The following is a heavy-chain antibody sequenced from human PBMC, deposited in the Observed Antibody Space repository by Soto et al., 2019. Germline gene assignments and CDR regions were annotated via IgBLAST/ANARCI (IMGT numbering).Heavy chain of an antibody. CDR1: EFTFSTYV. J-gene: IGHJ4*02. Sequence: EVQLLQSGGGFVQPGGSLRLSCAASEFTFSTYVMTWVRQAPGKGLEWVSTISGNGGSTYYADSVKGRFTISRDNSKNTLYLQMNSLRAEDTAVYYCAKGRLYQSDYWGQGTLVTVSS. CDR2: ISGNGGST. V-gene: IGHV3-23*01. D-gene: IGHD2-8*01. CDR3: AKGRLYQSDY.